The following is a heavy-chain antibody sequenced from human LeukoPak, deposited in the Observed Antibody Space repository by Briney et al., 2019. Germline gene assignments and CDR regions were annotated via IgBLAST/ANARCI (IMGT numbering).Heavy chain of an antibody. V-gene: IGHV3-30*18. J-gene: IGHJ2*01. CDR2: ISHDGSNK. CDR1: GFTFSSYS. D-gene: IGHD1-14*01. Sequence: GGSLRLSCAASGFTFSSYSMNWVRQAPGKGLEWVAVISHDGSNKYYADSVKGRFTISRDNSKNTLFLQMNSLRAEDTAVYYCAKEGTIRFWYFDLWGRGTLVTVSS. CDR3: AKEGTIRFWYFDL.